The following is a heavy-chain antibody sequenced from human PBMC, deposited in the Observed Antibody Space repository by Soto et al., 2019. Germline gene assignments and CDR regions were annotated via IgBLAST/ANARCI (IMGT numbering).Heavy chain of an antibody. Sequence: PSETLSLTCAVSGGSISSSNCWSWVRQPPGKGLEWIGEIYHSGSTNFNPSLKSRVTISVDKSKNQFSLKLNSVTAADTAVYYCARGLISGSQYSGGWYYFDSWGQGTQVTVS. CDR1: GGSISSSNC. V-gene: IGHV4-4*02. CDR3: ARGLISGSQYSGGWYYFDS. D-gene: IGHD1-26*01. CDR2: IYHSGST. J-gene: IGHJ4*02.